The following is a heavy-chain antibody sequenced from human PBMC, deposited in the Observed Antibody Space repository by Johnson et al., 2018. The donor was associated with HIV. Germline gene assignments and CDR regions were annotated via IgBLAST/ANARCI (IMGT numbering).Heavy chain of an antibody. CDR1: GFALSNYW. J-gene: IGHJ3*02. D-gene: IGHD4-17*01. V-gene: IGHV3-7*01. CDR3: ARDRFGDSDAFDI. Sequence: VQLVESGGGLVKPGGSLRLSCSASGFALSNYWMNWVRQAPGKGLEWVANIKKDGSEKYYVASVKGRFTISRDNAKNSLYLQLNSLSADDTAVYFCARDRFGDSDAFDIWGQGTMVTVSS. CDR2: IKKDGSEK.